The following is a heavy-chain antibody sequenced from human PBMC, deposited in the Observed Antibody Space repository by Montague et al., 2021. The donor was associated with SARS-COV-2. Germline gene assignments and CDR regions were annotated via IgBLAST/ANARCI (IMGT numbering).Heavy chain of an antibody. V-gene: IGHV4-39*02. J-gene: IGHJ4*02. CDR2: KHYSGIN. Sequence: SETLSLTCTVSGDSISSSSYYWGWIRQPHGEGLEWIGNKHYSGINYNNPSIKNRVTMSVDTSKNQFSLKLSSVTAADTAVYYCVRDGYTHVDYWGQGTLVTVSS. CDR3: VRDGYTHVDY. D-gene: IGHD5-24*01. CDR1: GDSISSSSYY.